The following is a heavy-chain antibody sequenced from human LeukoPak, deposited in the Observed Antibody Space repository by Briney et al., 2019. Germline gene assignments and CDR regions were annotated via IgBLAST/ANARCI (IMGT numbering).Heavy chain of an antibody. Sequence: SGPTLVKPTQTLTLTCTFSGFSLSTSGVGVGWIRQPPGKALEWLALIYWNDDKRYSPSLKSRLTITKDTSKNQVVLTMTNMDPVDTATYYCAHETQGDGYKPLDYWGQGTLVTVSS. D-gene: IGHD5-12*01. V-gene: IGHV2-5*01. CDR3: AHETQGDGYKPLDY. CDR2: IYWNDDK. J-gene: IGHJ4*02. CDR1: GFSLSTSGVG.